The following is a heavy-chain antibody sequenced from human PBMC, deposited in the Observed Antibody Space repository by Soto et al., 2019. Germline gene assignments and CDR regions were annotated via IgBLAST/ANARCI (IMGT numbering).Heavy chain of an antibody. CDR2: VFYSGST. CDR3: ARASMIGGVIMDDY. CDR1: SDSISGYY. D-gene: IGHD3-10*01. Sequence: PSETLSLTCTVSSDSISGYYWSWIRQPPRNKLEWIGYVFYSGSTNYNPSLKSRVTISVDTSKNQFSLKLTSVTAADTAIYYCARASMIGGVIMDDYWGQGTLVTVSS. V-gene: IGHV4-59*01. J-gene: IGHJ4*02.